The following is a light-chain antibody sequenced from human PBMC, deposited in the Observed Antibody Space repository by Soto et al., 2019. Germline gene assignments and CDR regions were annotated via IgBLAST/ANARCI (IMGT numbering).Light chain of an antibody. V-gene: IGLV3-1*01. Sequence: SYELTQPPSVSVSPGQTAAITCSGDNLGDSFASWYQQRPGQSPVLVIYHDTTRPSGVPDRFSGSKSGTSASLAITGLQAEDEADYYCQSYDSSLSAYVFGTGTKLTVL. J-gene: IGLJ1*01. CDR2: HDT. CDR3: QSYDSSLSAYV. CDR1: NLGDSF.